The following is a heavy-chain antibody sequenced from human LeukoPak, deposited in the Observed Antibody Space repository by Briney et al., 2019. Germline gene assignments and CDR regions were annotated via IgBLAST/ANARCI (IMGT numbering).Heavy chain of an antibody. CDR2: IWYDGSNK. Sequence: PGGPLRLSCAASGFTFSSYGMHWVRQAPGKGLEWVAVIWYDGSNKYYADSVKGRFTISRDNSKNTLYLQMNSLRAEDTAVYYCAKGTYGSGSYYMYYWGQGTLVTVSS. CDR1: GFTFSSYG. CDR3: AKGTYGSGSYYMYY. V-gene: IGHV3-33*06. D-gene: IGHD3-10*01. J-gene: IGHJ4*02.